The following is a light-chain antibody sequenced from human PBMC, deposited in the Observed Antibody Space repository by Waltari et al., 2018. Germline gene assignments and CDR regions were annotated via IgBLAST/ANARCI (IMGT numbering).Light chain of an antibody. J-gene: IGLJ3*02. CDR3: QSYDTSLSVV. CDR1: GSNIGAGYD. Sequence: QSVLTQPPSVSGAPGQRVTISCTGSGSNIGAGYDVHWYQQLPRAAPKPLIEGSTMRPLGVPARFFGSTSGTSASLSITGLQAEDEADYYCQSYDTSLSVVFGGGTKLTVL. V-gene: IGLV1-40*01. CDR2: GST.